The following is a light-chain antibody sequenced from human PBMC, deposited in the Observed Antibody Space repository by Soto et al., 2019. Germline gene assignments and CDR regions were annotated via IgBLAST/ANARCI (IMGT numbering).Light chain of an antibody. J-gene: IGKJ1*01. CDR2: GAS. Sequence: EIVLTQSPGTLSLSPGERATLSCRASQSSSVTYLAWYQQKPGRAPRILIYGASNRATGIPDRFSGSGSGTDFTLTISRLEPEDFAVYYCQHYGISPPWTFGQGTKVELK. CDR3: QHYGISPPWT. V-gene: IGKV3-20*01. CDR1: QSSSVTY.